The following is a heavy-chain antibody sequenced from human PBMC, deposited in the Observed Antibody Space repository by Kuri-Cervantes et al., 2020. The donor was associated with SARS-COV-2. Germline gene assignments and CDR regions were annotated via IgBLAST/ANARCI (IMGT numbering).Heavy chain of an antibody. V-gene: IGHV4-34*01. J-gene: IGHJ6*03. D-gene: IGHD3-3*01. CDR3: ARGVYDFWSGDLMSYYYYMDV. CDR2: INHSGST. Sequence: ESLKISCAVYGGSFSGYYWSWIRQPPGKGLEWIGEINHSGSTNYNPSLKSRVTISVDTSKNQFSLKLSSVTAADTAVYYCARGVYDFWSGDLMSYYYYMDVWGKGTTVTVSS. CDR1: GGSFSGYY.